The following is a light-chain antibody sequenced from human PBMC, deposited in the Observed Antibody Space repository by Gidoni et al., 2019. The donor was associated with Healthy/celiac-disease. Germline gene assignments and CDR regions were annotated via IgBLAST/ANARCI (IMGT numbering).Light chain of an antibody. J-gene: IGLJ2*01. CDR2: RNN. CDR3: AAWDDSLSGRVV. Sequence: QSVLTQPPSASGTPGQRVTISCSGSSSNIGSNYVYWYQQPPGTAPKLLIYRNNQLPSGVPDRFSGSKSDTSASLAISGLRSEDEADYYCAAWDDSLSGRVVFGGGTKLTVL. V-gene: IGLV1-47*01. CDR1: SSNIGSNY.